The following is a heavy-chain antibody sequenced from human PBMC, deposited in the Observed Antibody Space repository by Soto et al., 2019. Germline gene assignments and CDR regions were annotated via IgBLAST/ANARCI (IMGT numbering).Heavy chain of an antibody. CDR2: ISSSSSYI. D-gene: IGHD2-15*01. V-gene: IGHV3-21*01. J-gene: IGHJ6*03. CDR3: ARGLYCSGGSCYSDYYYYMDV. Sequence: EVQLVESGGGLVKPGGSLRLSCAASGFTFSSYSMNWVRQAPGKGLEWVSSISSSSSYIYYADSVKGRFTISRDNAKKSLYLQMNSLGAEDTAVYYCARGLYCSGGSCYSDYYYYMDVWGKGTTVTVSS. CDR1: GFTFSSYS.